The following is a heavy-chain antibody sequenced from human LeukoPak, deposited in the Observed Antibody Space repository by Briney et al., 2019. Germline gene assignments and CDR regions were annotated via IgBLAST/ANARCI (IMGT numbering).Heavy chain of an antibody. CDR2: IRYDGSNK. D-gene: IGHD3-10*01. Sequence: GGSLRLSCAASGFTFSSYGMHWVRQAPGKGLEWVAFIRYDGSNKYYADSVKGRFTISRDNAKNSLYLQMNSLRAEDTAVYYCARDFTMVRGVNNWFDPWGQGALVTVSS. CDR3: ARDFTMVRGVNNWFDP. CDR1: GFTFSSYG. J-gene: IGHJ5*02. V-gene: IGHV3-30*02.